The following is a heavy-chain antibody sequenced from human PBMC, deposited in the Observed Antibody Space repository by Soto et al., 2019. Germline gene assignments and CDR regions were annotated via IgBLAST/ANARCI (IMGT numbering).Heavy chain of an antibody. CDR1: GFTFSSYA. CDR2: ISYDGSNK. D-gene: IGHD3-9*01. CDR3: ARGPYYDILTGPPNYYYYYGMDV. J-gene: IGHJ6*02. V-gene: IGHV3-30-3*01. Sequence: QVQLVESGGGVVQPGRSLRLSCAASGFTFSSYAMHWVRQAPGKGLEWVAVISYDGSNKYYADSVKGRFTISRDNSKNTLYLQMNSLIAEDTAVYYCARGPYYDILTGPPNYYYYYGMDVWGLGTTVTVSS.